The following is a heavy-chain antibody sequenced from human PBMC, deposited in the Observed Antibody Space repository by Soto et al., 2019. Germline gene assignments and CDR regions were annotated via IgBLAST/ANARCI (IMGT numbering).Heavy chain of an antibody. Sequence: GGSLRLSCAASGFTFSSYSMNWVRQAPGKGLEWVSYISSSSSTIYYADSVKGRFTISRDNAKNSLYLQMSSLRDEDTAVYYCARAPYYDSSVEFDYWGQGTLVTVSS. V-gene: IGHV3-48*02. D-gene: IGHD3-22*01. CDR1: GFTFSSYS. CDR3: ARAPYYDSSVEFDY. J-gene: IGHJ4*02. CDR2: ISSSSSTI.